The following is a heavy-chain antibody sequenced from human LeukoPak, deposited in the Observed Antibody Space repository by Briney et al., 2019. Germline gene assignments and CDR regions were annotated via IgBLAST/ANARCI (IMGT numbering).Heavy chain of an antibody. Sequence: PGGSLRLSCAASGFTLSTYTMNWVRQAPGKGLQWFSYISSSSSTIYYADSVKGRFTISRDNAKNSLYLQMNSLRDEDTAVYYCAREYSNSSGRAFDIWGQGTMVTVSS. CDR1: GFTLSTYT. V-gene: IGHV3-48*02. CDR2: ISSSSSTI. D-gene: IGHD6-6*01. CDR3: AREYSNSSGRAFDI. J-gene: IGHJ3*02.